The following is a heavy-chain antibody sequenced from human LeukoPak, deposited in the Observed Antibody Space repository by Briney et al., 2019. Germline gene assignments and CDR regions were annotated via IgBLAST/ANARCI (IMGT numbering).Heavy chain of an antibody. CDR3: AKDRGWSTFDY. D-gene: IGHD6-19*01. CDR2: IKEDGGVK. CDR1: GFTFGVSW. V-gene: IGHV3-7*01. Sequence: GGSLRLSCAASGFTFGVSWMSWVRQAPGKGLEWVANIKEDGGVKNYVDSVKGRLTISRDNAKSSLFLQMNSLRVEDTAVYYCAKDRGWSTFDYWGQGTLVTVSS. J-gene: IGHJ4*02.